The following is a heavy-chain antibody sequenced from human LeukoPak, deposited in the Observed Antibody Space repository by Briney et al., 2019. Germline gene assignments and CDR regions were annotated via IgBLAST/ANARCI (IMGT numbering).Heavy chain of an antibody. D-gene: IGHD6-19*01. CDR1: EFTFSNFW. CDR3: ARPRGWSYIDY. V-gene: IGHV3-7*01. J-gene: IGHJ4*02. CDR2: IKGDGSEK. Sequence: GGSLRLSCAASEFTFSNFWMSWVRQAPGKGLEWVANIKGDGSEKTYVDSVKGRFTVSRDNAKNSLFLQMDSVRAEDTAVYYCARPRGWSYIDYWGRGSLVTVSS.